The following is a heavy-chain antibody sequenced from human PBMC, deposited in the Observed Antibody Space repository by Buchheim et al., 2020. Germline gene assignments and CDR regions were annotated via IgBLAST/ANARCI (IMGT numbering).Heavy chain of an antibody. Sequence: QEQLVESGGGLVKPGGSLRLSCTASGFNLADYYMSWIRQPPGQGLEWVSYINSDGSTIHYADSVKGRVRVSRDNARNSVDLDMDTLRVDDTAVYYCARGYWSGGRSYAYPFDLWGQG. J-gene: IGHJ4*02. CDR2: INSDGSTI. V-gene: IGHV3-11*01. CDR3: ARGYWSGGRSYAYPFDL. CDR1: GFNLADYY. D-gene: IGHD2-15*01.